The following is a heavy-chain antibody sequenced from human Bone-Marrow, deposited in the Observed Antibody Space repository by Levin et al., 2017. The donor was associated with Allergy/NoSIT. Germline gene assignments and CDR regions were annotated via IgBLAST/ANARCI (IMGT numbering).Heavy chain of an antibody. Sequence: SETLSLTCAVYGGSFSGSYWSWIRRPPGKGLEWIGEITHSGGTNYNPSLKSRVTISVDTSKNQLSLKLSSVTAADTAVYYCAREPGYCSGGSCFGGWFDPWGQGTLVTVSS. D-gene: IGHD2-15*01. CDR2: ITHSGGT. V-gene: IGHV4-34*01. J-gene: IGHJ5*02. CDR1: GGSFSGSY. CDR3: AREPGYCSGGSCFGGWFDP.